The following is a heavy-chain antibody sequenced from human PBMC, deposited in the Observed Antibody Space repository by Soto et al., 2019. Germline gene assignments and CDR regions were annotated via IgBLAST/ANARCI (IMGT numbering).Heavy chain of an antibody. V-gene: IGHV1-18*01. CDR3: ARDPGAASFDF. CDR2: INTSNDNK. J-gene: IGHJ4*02. Sequence: QVHLVQSGAEVKKPGASVKVSCKASGYTFTNYGISWVRQAPGEGLEWVGWINTSNDNKLYAQKLQGRLTLTTDTSTSTDYMDLTTLRSDDTAVYFCARDPGAASFDFWAQGTLVTVSS. CDR1: GYTFTNYG. D-gene: IGHD2-15*01.